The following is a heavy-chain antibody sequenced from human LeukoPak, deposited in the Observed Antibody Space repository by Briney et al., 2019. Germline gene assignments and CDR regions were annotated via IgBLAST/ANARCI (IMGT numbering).Heavy chain of an antibody. CDR1: GFTFSSYG. Sequence: GGSLRLSCAASGFTFSSYGMHWVRQAPGKGLEWVAVISYDGSNKYYADSVKGRFTISRDNSKNTLYLQMNSLRAEDTAVYYRAKDNYGSGSNDYWGQGTLVTVSS. D-gene: IGHD3-10*01. CDR2: ISYDGSNK. CDR3: AKDNYGSGSNDY. J-gene: IGHJ4*02. V-gene: IGHV3-30*18.